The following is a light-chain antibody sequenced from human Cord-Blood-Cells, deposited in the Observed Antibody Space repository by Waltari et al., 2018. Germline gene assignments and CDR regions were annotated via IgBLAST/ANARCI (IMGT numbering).Light chain of an antibody. J-gene: IGLJ1*01. CDR3: CSYAGSYV. V-gene: IGLV2-11*01. CDR2: DVS. CDR1: SSDVGGYNY. Sequence: QSALTQPRPVSGSPGQSVTISCTGTSSDVGGYNYVSWYQQHPGKPPKLMIYDVSKRPSGVPDRFSGSKSGNTASLTISGLQAEDEADYYCCSYAGSYVFGTGTKVTVL.